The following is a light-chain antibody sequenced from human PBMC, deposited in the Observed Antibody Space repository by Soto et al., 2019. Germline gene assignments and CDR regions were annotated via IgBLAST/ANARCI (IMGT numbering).Light chain of an antibody. V-gene: IGLV2-14*01. J-gene: IGLJ3*02. CDR2: EVS. CDR3: SSYTSSSTLEGV. CDR1: SSDVGGYNY. Sequence: QSALTQPASVSGSPGQSITISCTGTSSDVGGYNYVSWYQQHPGKAPKLMIYEVSNRPSGVSNRFSGSKSGNTASLTISGLPAEDEADYYCSSYTSSSTLEGVFGGGTKVTVL.